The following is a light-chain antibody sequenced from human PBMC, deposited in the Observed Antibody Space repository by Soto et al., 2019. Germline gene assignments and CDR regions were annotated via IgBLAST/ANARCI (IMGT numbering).Light chain of an antibody. J-gene: IGLJ2*01. CDR1: SSDVGSYNL. Sequence: QSALTQPASVSGSPGQSITISCTGTSSDVGSYNLVSWYQQHPGKAPKLMIYEGSKRPSGVSNRFSGSKSGNTASLTIPGLQADDEADYYCCSYAGSSTFVVFGGGTKLTVL. V-gene: IGLV2-23*03. CDR3: CSYAGSSTFVV. CDR2: EGS.